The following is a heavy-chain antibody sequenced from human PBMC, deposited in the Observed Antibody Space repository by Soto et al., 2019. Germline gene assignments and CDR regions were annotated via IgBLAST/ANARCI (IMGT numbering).Heavy chain of an antibody. CDR3: ARDRGIAARPGWFDP. Sequence: ASVKVSCKASGYTFTSYYMHWMRQAPGQGLEWMGIINPSGGSTSYAQKFQGRVTMTRDTSTSTVYMELSSLRSEDTAVYYCARDRGIAARPGWFDPWGQGTLVTVSS. D-gene: IGHD6-6*01. V-gene: IGHV1-46*01. CDR2: INPSGGST. CDR1: GYTFTSYY. J-gene: IGHJ5*02.